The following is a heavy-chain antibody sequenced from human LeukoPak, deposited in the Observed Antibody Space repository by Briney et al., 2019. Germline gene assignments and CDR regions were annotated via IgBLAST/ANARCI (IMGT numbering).Heavy chain of an antibody. Sequence: GGSLRLSCAASGFTFSSYAMSWVRQAPGKGLEWVSAISGSGGSTYYADSVKGRFTISRDNSKNALYLQLTSLRLEDTALYYCVKDLTGTWSFDYWGQGTLVTVSS. CDR1: GFTFSSYA. D-gene: IGHD3-9*01. CDR2: ISGSGGST. V-gene: IGHV3-23*01. CDR3: VKDLTGTWSFDY. J-gene: IGHJ4*02.